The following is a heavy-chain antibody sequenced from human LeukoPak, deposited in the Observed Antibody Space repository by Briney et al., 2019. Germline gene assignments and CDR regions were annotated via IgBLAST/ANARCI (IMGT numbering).Heavy chain of an antibody. Sequence: SGTLSLTCAVSGGSISSSSNWWSWVRQPPGKGLEWIGEIYHSETANYSPSLKGRVTISMDESKNRFSLNLASVTAADTAMYYCAKGFCSSASCHFFDYWGQGILVTVSS. D-gene: IGHD2-2*01. CDR1: GGSISSSSNW. CDR3: AKGFCSSASCHFFDY. V-gene: IGHV4-4*02. CDR2: IYHSETA. J-gene: IGHJ4*02.